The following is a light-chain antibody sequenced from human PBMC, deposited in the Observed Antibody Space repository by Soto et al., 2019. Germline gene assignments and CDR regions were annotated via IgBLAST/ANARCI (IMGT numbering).Light chain of an antibody. V-gene: IGKV3-20*01. J-gene: IGKJ3*01. Sequence: ESVLTQSPGTLSMSPGERATLSCRASQSVSSSYSAWYQQKPGQAPRLLIYGACRRATGIPDRFSGSGSGTDFTRTISRLEPEDFAVYYCQQYGSSPFTFGPGTKVDIK. CDR1: QSVSSSY. CDR2: GAC. CDR3: QQYGSSPFT.